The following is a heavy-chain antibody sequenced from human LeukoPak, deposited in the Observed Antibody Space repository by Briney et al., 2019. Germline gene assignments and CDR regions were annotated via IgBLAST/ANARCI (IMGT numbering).Heavy chain of an antibody. J-gene: IGHJ4*02. V-gene: IGHV1-2*02. CDR3: ARDRTERDFDY. CDR2: INPNSGGT. Sequence: ASVKVSFKASGYTFTDYYMHWVRQASGQGLEWMGWINPNSGGTNYAQKFQGRVIMTRDTSIRTAYMELSRLRSDNTAIYYCARDRTERDFDYWGQGTLVTVSS. CDR1: GYTFTDYY.